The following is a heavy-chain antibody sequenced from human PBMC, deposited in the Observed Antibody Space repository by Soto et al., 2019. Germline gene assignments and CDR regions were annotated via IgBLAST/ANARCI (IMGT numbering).Heavy chain of an antibody. CDR3: TTGFYNAGDAFDI. J-gene: IGHJ3*02. D-gene: IGHD3-10*01. CDR2: IKSKTDGGTT. Sequence: GGSLRLSCAASGFTFSNAWMSWVRQAPGKGLEWVGRIKSKTDGGTTDYAAPVKGRFTISRDDSKNTLYLQMNSLKTEDTAVYYCTTGFYNAGDAFDIWGQGTMVTVSS. V-gene: IGHV3-15*01. CDR1: GFTFSNAW.